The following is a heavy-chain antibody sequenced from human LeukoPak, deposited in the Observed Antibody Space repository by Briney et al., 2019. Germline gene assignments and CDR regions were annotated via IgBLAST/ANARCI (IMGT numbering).Heavy chain of an antibody. CDR1: GYSISSSNW. Sequence: SDTLSLTCAVSGYSISSSNWWGWIRQPPGKGLEWIGYIYYSGSTYYNPSLKSRVTMSVDTSKNQFSLKLSSVTAVDTAVYYCARNMVGSRRGAFDIWGQGTMVTVSS. CDR2: IYYSGST. J-gene: IGHJ3*02. D-gene: IGHD1-26*01. V-gene: IGHV4-28*01. CDR3: ARNMVGSRRGAFDI.